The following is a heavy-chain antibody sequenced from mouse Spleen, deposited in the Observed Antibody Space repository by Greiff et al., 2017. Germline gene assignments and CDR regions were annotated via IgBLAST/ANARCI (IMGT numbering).Heavy chain of an antibody. J-gene: IGHJ3*01. D-gene: IGHD4-1*01. CDR3: AELGKAY. Sequence: VQLQQSGAKLMKPGASVKISCKATGYTFSSYWIEWVKQRPGHGLEWIGEIIPGSGSTNYNEKFKGKATFTADTSSNTAYMQLSSLTSEDSAVYYCAELGKAYWGQGTLVTVSA. CDR1: GYTFSSYW. V-gene: IGHV1-9*01. CDR2: IIPGSGST.